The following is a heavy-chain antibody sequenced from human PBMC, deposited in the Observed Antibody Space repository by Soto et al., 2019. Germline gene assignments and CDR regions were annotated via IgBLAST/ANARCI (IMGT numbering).Heavy chain of an antibody. Sequence: SETLSLTCAVYGGSFSGYYWSWIRQPPGKGLEWIGEINHSGSTNYNPSLKSRVTISVDTSKNQFSLKLSSVTAADTAVYYCAREKGYCSSTSCHHIGYYYGMDVWGQGTTVTVSS. CDR2: INHSGST. J-gene: IGHJ6*02. CDR1: GGSFSGYY. D-gene: IGHD2-2*01. CDR3: AREKGYCSSTSCHHIGYYYGMDV. V-gene: IGHV4-34*01.